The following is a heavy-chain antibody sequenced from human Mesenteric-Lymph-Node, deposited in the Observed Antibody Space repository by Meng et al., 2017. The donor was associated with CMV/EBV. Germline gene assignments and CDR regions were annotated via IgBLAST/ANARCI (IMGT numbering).Heavy chain of an antibody. CDR1: GFTFSSYG. CDR3: VRDRGGQLIFGMDV. V-gene: IGHV3-30*02. CDR2: IRYDGSNK. Sequence: GGSLRLSCAASGFTFSSYGMHWVRQAPGKGLEWVAFIRYDGSNKYYADSVKGRFTISRDNAKNMLYLQTNSLRPEDTAVYYCVRDRGGQLIFGMDVWGQGTTVTVSS. D-gene: IGHD6-13*01. J-gene: IGHJ6*02.